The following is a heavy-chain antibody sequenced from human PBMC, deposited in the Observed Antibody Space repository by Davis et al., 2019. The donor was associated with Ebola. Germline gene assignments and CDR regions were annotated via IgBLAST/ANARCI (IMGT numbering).Heavy chain of an antibody. J-gene: IGHJ3*01. D-gene: IGHD3-10*01. CDR2: ISYDGNKT. V-gene: IGHV3-30*18. CDR1: RFTFSSYA. Sequence: GGSLRLSCAASRFTFSSYAMHWVRQAPGRGLDWVAMISYDGNKTYYADSVKGRFTISRDNSKNTLFLQMNSLRPDDTAIYFCAKASRAIWFGEFEPFPVWGQGTLVSVSS. CDR3: AKASRAIWFGEFEPFPV.